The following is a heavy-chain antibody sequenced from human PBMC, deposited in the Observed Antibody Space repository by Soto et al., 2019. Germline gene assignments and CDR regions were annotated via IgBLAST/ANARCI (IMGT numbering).Heavy chain of an antibody. CDR3: AKESGGTFSFDH. D-gene: IGHD2-15*01. J-gene: IGHJ4*02. V-gene: IGHV3-7*03. CDR1: GFTFNTYW. Sequence: GGSLRLSCVASGFTFNTYWMSWVRQAPGKGLEWVANIKEDGSDKYYVDSVKGRFTISRDNAKSSLYLQLNSLITEDTAVYYCAKESGGTFSFDHWGQGLLVTVS. CDR2: IKEDGSDK.